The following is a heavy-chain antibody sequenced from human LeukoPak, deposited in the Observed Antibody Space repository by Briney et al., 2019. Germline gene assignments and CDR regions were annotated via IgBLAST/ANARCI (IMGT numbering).Heavy chain of an antibody. Sequence: SETLSLTCTVSGGSISSSSYYWGWIRQPPGKGLEWIGDIYYSGCTNYNPSLKSRVTISVDTSKNQFSLKLRSVTAADTAVYYCARETSQKGAHYMDVWGKGTTVTISS. CDR2: IYYSGCT. CDR1: GGSISSSSYY. J-gene: IGHJ6*03. V-gene: IGHV4-61*01. D-gene: IGHD3-16*01. CDR3: ARETSQKGAHYMDV.